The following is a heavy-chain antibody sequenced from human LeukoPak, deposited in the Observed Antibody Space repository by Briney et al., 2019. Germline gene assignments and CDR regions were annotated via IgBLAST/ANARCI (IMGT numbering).Heavy chain of an antibody. Sequence: PGGSLRLSCAASGFTFSSYSMNWVRQAPGKGLGWVSYISSSSSTIYYADSVKGRFTISRDKSKNTLFLQMNSLRAEDTAVYYCATEGDSSGYYDYWGQGTLVTVSS. CDR3: ATEGDSSGYYDY. CDR1: GFTFSSYS. J-gene: IGHJ4*02. V-gene: IGHV3-48*01. CDR2: ISSSSSTI. D-gene: IGHD3-22*01.